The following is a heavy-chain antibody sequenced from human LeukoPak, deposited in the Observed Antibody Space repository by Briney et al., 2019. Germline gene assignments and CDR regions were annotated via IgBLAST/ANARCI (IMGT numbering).Heavy chain of an antibody. V-gene: IGHV3-23*01. D-gene: IGHD6-6*01. CDR3: AKYGSIAARLDYGMDV. Sequence: GGSLRLSCAASGFTFSSYAISWVRQAPGKGMEWVSAISGGGSGTYYADSVKGRFTISRDNSKNTLCLQMNSLRAEDTAVYYCAKYGSIAARLDYGMDVWGQGTTVTVSS. CDR2: ISGGGSGT. J-gene: IGHJ6*02. CDR1: GFTFSSYA.